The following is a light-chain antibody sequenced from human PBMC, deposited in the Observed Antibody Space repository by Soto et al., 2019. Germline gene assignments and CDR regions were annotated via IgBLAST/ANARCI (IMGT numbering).Light chain of an antibody. CDR3: QQFNSYSYT. J-gene: IGKJ2*01. Sequence: AIQLTQSPSSLSASVGDRVTITCRASQGISSALAWYQQKPGQAPKLLIYDASSLESGVPSRFSGSGSGTDFTLTISSLQPEDFATYYCQQFNSYSYTFGQGTKLEIK. CDR1: QGISSA. CDR2: DAS. V-gene: IGKV1-13*02.